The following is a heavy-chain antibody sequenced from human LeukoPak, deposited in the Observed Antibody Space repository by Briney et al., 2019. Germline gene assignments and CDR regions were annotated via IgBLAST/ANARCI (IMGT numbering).Heavy chain of an antibody. J-gene: IGHJ5*02. CDR2: IYHSGST. D-gene: IGHD6-19*01. CDR3: ARVYSSGGNWFDP. Sequence: PSETLSLTCAVSGYSISSGYYWGWIRQPPGKGLEWIGSIYHSGSTYYNPSLKSRVTISVDTSKNQFSLKLSSVTAADTAVYYCARVYSSGGNWFDPWGQGTLVTVSS. CDR1: GYSISSGYY. V-gene: IGHV4-38-2*01.